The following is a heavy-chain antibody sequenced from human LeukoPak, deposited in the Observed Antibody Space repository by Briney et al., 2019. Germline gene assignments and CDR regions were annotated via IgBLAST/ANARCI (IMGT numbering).Heavy chain of an antibody. CDR2: ISSSATTI. CDR1: GFTFSDYY. CDR3: TTAPGYRQGSAFDT. Sequence: PGGSLRLSCAASGFTFSDYYMSWVRQAPGKGLEWVSYISSSATTIYYADSVKGRFTISRDNAKNSLYLQMNSLRAEDTAVYHCTTAPGYRQGSAFDTWGQGTMVTVSS. J-gene: IGHJ3*02. D-gene: IGHD3-10*01. V-gene: IGHV3-11*01.